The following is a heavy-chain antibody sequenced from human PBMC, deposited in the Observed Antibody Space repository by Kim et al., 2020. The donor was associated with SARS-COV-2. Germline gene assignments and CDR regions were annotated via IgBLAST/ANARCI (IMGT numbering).Heavy chain of an antibody. CDR1: GGSFRGYY. J-gene: IGHJ5*02. Sequence: SETLSLTCAVYGGSFRGYYWSWIRQPPGKGLEWIGEINHSGSTNYNPSLKSRVTISVDTSKNQFSLKLSSVTAADTAVYYCARATNWFDPWGQGTLGTVS. CDR3: ARATNWFDP. CDR2: INHSGST. V-gene: IGHV4-34*01.